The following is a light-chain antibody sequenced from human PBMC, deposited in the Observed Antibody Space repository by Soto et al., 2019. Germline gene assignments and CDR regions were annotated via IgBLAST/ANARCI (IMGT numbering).Light chain of an antibody. CDR1: QSVNSD. V-gene: IGKV3-15*01. CDR2: GAY. Sequence: DIVMTQSPATLSVSPGERVTLSCRASQSVNSDLAWYQQKPGQAPRLLIYGAYTRATGIPARFSGSGSGTEFTLTISGLQSEDFAVYYCQQYNNWPPITCGGGTKVDIK. J-gene: IGKJ4*01. CDR3: QQYNNWPPIT.